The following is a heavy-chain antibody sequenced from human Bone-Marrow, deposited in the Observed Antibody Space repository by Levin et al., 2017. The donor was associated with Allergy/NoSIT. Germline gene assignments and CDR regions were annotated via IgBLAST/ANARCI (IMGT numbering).Heavy chain of an antibody. D-gene: IGHD3-10*01. V-gene: IGHV1-69*01. Sequence: KVSCKAPGGTLSTHSISWVRQAPGQGLEWMGAISPVSDSPNYAQKFQGRVTITADLSTSTAYMELHSLRFEDTAVYYCARSYRFFDLWGQGTLVTVSS. CDR3: ARSYRFFDL. CDR1: GGTLSTHS. CDR2: ISPVSDSP. J-gene: IGHJ5*02.